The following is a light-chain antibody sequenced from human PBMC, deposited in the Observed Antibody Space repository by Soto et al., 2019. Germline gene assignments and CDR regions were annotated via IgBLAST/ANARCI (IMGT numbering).Light chain of an antibody. J-gene: IGKJ4*01. CDR1: QSVSTS. CDR3: QQYEDWAPLT. CDR2: GAS. V-gene: IGKV3-15*01. Sequence: EIVMTQSPATLPASPGDRVTLSCRASQSVSTSLAWYQQKPCQAPRLLIYGASTRATGIPARFSGSGSGTELTLSIRSLEPEDFALYSCQQYEDWAPLTFGAGTKVDI.